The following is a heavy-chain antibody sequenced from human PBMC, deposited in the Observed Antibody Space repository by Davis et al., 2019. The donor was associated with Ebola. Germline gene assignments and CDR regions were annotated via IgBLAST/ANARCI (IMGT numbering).Heavy chain of an antibody. Sequence: SQTLSLTCAISGDSVSRKSGAWSWIRQSPSRGLEWLGRTYFRSKWYNDYAVSVKSRITINPDTSKNQFSLQLNSVTPEDTAVYYCARETVAAVGTPFDHWGQGTRVTVSS. CDR2: TYFRSKWYN. CDR3: ARETVAAVGTPFDH. CDR1: GDSVSRKSGA. V-gene: IGHV6-1*01. J-gene: IGHJ4*02. D-gene: IGHD6-13*01.